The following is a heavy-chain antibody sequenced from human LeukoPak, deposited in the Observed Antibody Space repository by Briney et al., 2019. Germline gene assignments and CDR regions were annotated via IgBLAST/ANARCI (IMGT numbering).Heavy chain of an antibody. CDR1: GFTFSSYA. CDR3: AIMHRYYDGSGYWVQ. Sequence: PGGSLRLSCAASGFTFSSYAMSWVRQAPGKGLEWVSGISTSGGTTSYADSVKGRFTISRDNPRNTLYMQKSSLRDEDTAVYYCAIMHRYYDGSGYWVQWGQGTLVTVSS. J-gene: IGHJ4*02. D-gene: IGHD3-22*01. V-gene: IGHV3-23*01. CDR2: ISTSGGTT.